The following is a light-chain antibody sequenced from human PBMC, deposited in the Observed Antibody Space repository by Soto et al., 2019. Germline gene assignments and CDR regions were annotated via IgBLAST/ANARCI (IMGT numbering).Light chain of an antibody. CDR1: QSISSY. J-gene: IGKJ3*01. CDR2: AAS. V-gene: IGKV1-39*01. Sequence: DIQMTQSPSSLSASVGDRVTITCRASQSISSYLNWYQQKPGKDPKLLIYAASSLQSGVPSRFSGSGSGTDFTLTISSLQPEDFATYYCQQSYSTLRTFGPGTKVDIK. CDR3: QQSYSTLRT.